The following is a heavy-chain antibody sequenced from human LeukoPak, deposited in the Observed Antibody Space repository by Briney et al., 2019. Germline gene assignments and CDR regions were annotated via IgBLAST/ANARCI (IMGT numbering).Heavy chain of an antibody. CDR2: ISGSGGST. CDR1: GFTFSGYA. V-gene: IGHV3-23*01. Sequence: GGSLRLSCAASGFTFSGYAMSWVRQAPGKGLEWVSAISGSGGSTYYADSVKGRFTISRDNSKNTLYLQMNSLRAEDTAVYYCANPTRNYDFWSGYYAAFDYWGQGTLVTVSS. D-gene: IGHD3-3*01. CDR3: ANPTRNYDFWSGYYAAFDY. J-gene: IGHJ4*02.